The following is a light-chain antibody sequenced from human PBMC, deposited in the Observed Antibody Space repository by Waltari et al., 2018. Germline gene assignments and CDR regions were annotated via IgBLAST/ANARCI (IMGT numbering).Light chain of an antibody. V-gene: IGKV3-15*01. CDR3: QQYNNWPGT. CDR1: QSVSSN. CDR2: GAS. J-gene: IGKJ1*01. Sequence: EIVMTQSPATLSVSPGERATLSCRASQSVSSNLAWYQQKPGQAPRLLIYGASTRATGLPARFSGSGSGTEFTLTISSLQSEDFAVYSCQQYNNWPGTFGQGTKVEIK.